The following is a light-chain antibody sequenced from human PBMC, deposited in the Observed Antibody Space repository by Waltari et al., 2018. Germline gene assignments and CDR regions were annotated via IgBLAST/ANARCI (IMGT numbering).Light chain of an antibody. V-gene: IGLV2-14*03. Sequence: QSALTQPAPVSGSPGQSITISCTGTSGDVGGYDLVSWYQQHPGKAPKLMIYDATNRPSGVSDRFSASTSGNTASLTISDLRPEDEAEYYCSSFTSSSTGIFGSGTTVTVL. CDR1: SGDVGGYDL. J-gene: IGLJ1*01. CDR3: SSFTSSSTGI. CDR2: DAT.